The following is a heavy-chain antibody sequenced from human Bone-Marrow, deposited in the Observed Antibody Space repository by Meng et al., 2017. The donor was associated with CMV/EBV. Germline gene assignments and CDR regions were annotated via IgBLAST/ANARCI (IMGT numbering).Heavy chain of an antibody. V-gene: IGHV5-10-1*01. CDR2: IDPSDSYT. CDR1: GYSFTSYW. Sequence: GYSFTSYWISWVRQMPGKGLEWMGRIDPSDSYTNYSPSFQGHVTISADKSISTAYLQWSSLKASDTAMYYCARRYYYDSSGYVYFDYWGQGTLVTVSS. D-gene: IGHD3-22*01. CDR3: ARRYYYDSSGYVYFDY. J-gene: IGHJ4*02.